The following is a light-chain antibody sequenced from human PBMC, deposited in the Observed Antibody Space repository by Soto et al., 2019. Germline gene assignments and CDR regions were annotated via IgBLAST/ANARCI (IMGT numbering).Light chain of an antibody. CDR2: ASS. J-gene: IGKJ3*01. CDR3: QQLNSYPL. V-gene: IGKV1-9*01. CDR1: QGIGSY. Sequence: DIQLTQSPSFLSASVGDRVTITYRVSQGIGSYLAWYQHKPGKAPKLLIYASSTLQSGVPSRFSGSGSGTEFTLTISSLEPEDFATYFCQQLNSYPLFGPGTKVDIK.